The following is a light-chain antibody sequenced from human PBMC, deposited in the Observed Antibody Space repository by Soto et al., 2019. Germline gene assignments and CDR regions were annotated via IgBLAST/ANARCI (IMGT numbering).Light chain of an antibody. CDR1: QNIDNY. CDR3: QQSYGTPPT. J-gene: IGKJ1*01. CDR2: AAS. V-gene: IGKV1-39*01. Sequence: DFQMTQSPSSLSASVGDRVTITCQASQNIDNYLNWYQQKPGKAPKLLIYAASSLQSGVPSRFSGSGSGTDFTLTISSLQPEDFATYYCQQSYGTPPTFGQGTKVDIK.